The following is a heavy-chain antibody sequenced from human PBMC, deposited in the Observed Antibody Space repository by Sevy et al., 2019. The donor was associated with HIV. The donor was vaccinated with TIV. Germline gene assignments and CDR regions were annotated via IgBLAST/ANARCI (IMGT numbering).Heavy chain of an antibody. CDR3: ARAPPVVVVPGAPSWFDP. CDR2: TYHGGST. V-gene: IGHV4-38-2*01. D-gene: IGHD2-2*01. J-gene: IGHJ5*02. CDR1: NFSISSGYY. Sequence: SETLSLTCGVSNFSISSGYYWGWIRQTPGKGLEWIGNTYHGGSTYYNPSLKSRVAISVDTSKNQFSLRLNSVTAADTAVYYCARAPPVVVVPGAPSWFDPWGQGTLVTVSS.